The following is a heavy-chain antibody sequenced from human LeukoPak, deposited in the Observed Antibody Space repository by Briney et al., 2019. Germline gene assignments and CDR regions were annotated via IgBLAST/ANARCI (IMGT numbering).Heavy chain of an antibody. CDR2: INHSGST. V-gene: IGHV4-34*01. CDR1: GGSFSGYY. D-gene: IGHD1-26*01. CDR3: ARLPGAH. Sequence: SETLSLTCAVYGGSFSGYYWSWIRQPPGKGLEWIGEINHSGSTNYNPSLKSRVTISVDTSKNQFSLKLSSVTAADTAVYYCARLPGAHWGQGTLVTVSS. J-gene: IGHJ4*02.